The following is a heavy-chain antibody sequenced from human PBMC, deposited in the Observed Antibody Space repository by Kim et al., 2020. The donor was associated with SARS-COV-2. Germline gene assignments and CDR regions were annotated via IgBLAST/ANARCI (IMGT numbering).Heavy chain of an antibody. Sequence: SVKVSCKASGGTFRSYTISWVRQAPGQGLEWMGGTIPAFGTEKYPQKFQGRVTITADVSTNTAYMELGSLRSEDTALYYCRVGGWDPQFDYWGQGTLVTVSS. V-gene: IGHV1-69*13. D-gene: IGHD6-19*01. CDR3: RVGGWDPQFDY. CDR1: GGTFRSYT. J-gene: IGHJ4*02. CDR2: TIPAFGTE.